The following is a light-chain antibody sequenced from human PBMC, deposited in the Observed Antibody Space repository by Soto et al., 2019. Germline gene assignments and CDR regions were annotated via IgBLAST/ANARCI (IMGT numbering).Light chain of an antibody. CDR2: TTS. V-gene: IGKV1-8*01. CDR3: QQYYDFPFT. CDR1: EDVKNY. Sequence: AIRMTQSPSSLSAYIGDKVTITCRASEDVKNYVAWYQQEPGKAPKLLMYTTSTLQNGVSSRLSGSGSGAEFSLYISGLQPEDFAAYHCQQYYDFPFTFGPGTKLDI. J-gene: IGKJ3*01.